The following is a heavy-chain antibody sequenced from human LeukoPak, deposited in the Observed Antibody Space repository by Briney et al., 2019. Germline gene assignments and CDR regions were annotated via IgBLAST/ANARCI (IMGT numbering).Heavy chain of an antibody. CDR3: ARGGWYSSSGYYYYYMDV. CDR2: INPNSGGT. V-gene: IGHV1-2*02. J-gene: IGHJ6*03. Sequence: ASVKVSCKASGYTFTGYYMHWVRQAPGQGLEWMGWINPNSGGTNYAQKFQGRVTMTRDTSISTAYMEPSRLRSDDTAVYYCARGGWYSSSGYYYYYMDVWGKGTTVTVSS. D-gene: IGHD6-13*01. CDR1: GYTFTGYY.